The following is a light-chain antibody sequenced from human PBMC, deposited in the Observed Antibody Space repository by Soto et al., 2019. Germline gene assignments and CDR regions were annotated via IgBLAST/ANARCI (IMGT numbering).Light chain of an antibody. CDR1: QTGSSS. J-gene: IGKJ1*01. CDR2: EAS. Sequence: DIVLVQFRGTLCVRPGAGATHCCRARQTGSSSLAWYQQKPGQAPRPLIQEASTRATGLPTRFSGSGSGTDFTLTLPSLAPEDFAVYYCQQRSNWPVTFGQGTKVDIK. CDR3: QQRSNWPVT. V-gene: IGKV3-11*01.